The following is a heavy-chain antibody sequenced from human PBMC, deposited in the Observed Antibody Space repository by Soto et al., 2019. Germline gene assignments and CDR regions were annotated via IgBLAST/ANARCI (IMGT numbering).Heavy chain of an antibody. J-gene: IGHJ5*02. D-gene: IGHD4-17*01. CDR3: AKGGYDNGDYRWFDP. Sequence: EVQLLESGGGLVQPGGSLRLSCAASRFTFSSYAMSWVRQAPGKGLEWVSGISGSGGSTHYADSVKGRFTISRDNSKNTLDLQMNSLRGEDTAVSYSAKGGYDNGDYRWFDPWGQGTLVTVSS. CDR1: RFTFSSYA. CDR2: ISGSGGST. V-gene: IGHV3-23*01.